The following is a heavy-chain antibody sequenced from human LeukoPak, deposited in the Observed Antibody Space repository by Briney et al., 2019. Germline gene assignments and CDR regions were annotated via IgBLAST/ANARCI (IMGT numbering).Heavy chain of an antibody. CDR1: GFTFSSYS. V-gene: IGHV3-21*04. D-gene: IGHD3-10*01. CDR3: AKGLWFGELGAFDI. J-gene: IGHJ3*02. CDR2: ISSSSSYI. Sequence: GGSLRLSCAASGFTFSSYSMNWVRQAPGKGLEWVSSISSSSSYIYYADSVKGRFTISRDNAKNSLYLQMNSLRAEDMALYYCAKGLWFGELGAFDIWGQGTMVTVSS.